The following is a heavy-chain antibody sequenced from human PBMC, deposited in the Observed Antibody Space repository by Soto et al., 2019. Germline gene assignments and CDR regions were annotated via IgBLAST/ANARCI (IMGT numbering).Heavy chain of an antibody. Sequence: SETLSLTCTVSGGSISSGSYYWGWIRQPPGEGLEWIGSIYYNGRVYYTPSLKSRVTISVDTSKKQFSLRLNSVTAADTAVYYCARRIYGSGSYFDHWGQGTLVTVSS. CDR1: GGSISSGSYY. J-gene: IGHJ4*02. V-gene: IGHV4-39*01. D-gene: IGHD3-10*01. CDR3: ARRIYGSGSYFDH. CDR2: IYYNGRV.